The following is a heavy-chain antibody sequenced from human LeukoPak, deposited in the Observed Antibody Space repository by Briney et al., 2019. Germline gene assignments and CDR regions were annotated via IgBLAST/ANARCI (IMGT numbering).Heavy chain of an antibody. CDR3: AHCSGGTCNPAAFDI. CDR2: ISGGGVTT. J-gene: IGHJ3*02. D-gene: IGHD2-15*01. CDR1: GFTFSTYS. V-gene: IGHV3-23*01. Sequence: QPGGSLRLSCVASGFTFSTYSMTWVRQAPGKGLEWVSVISGGGVTTFYADSVKGRFAISRDNSKNTLYLQMNNLRAEDTAVYYCAHCSGGTCNPAAFDIWGLGTMVTVSS.